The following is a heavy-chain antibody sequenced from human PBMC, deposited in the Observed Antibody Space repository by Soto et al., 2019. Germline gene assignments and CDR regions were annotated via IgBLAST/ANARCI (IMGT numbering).Heavy chain of an antibody. J-gene: IGHJ5*02. CDR1: GGSIRSGGYY. Sequence: SETLSLTCTVSGGSIRSGGYYWSWIRQHPGKGLEWIGYIYYSGSTYYNPSLKSRVTISVDTSKNQFSLKLSSVTASDTAVSSFPRGPSNSGAIWFDPCGQGTLVTVSS. CDR3: PRGPSNSGAIWFDP. V-gene: IGHV4-31*03. D-gene: IGHD2-2*01. CDR2: IYYSGST.